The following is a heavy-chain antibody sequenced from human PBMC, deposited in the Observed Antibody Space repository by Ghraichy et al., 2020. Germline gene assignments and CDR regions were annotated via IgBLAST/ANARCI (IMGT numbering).Heavy chain of an antibody. Sequence: GESLNISCAASGFTFSSYAMSWVRQAPGKGLEWVSSIIGSGDSTYYVDSVKGRFTISRDNPKNTLHLQMNSLRAEDTAVYYCARGSTVVRFFYYDGMDVWGQGTTVTVSS. CDR1: GFTFSSYA. CDR3: ARGSTVVRFFYYDGMDV. CDR2: IIGSGDST. D-gene: IGHD4-23*01. J-gene: IGHJ6*02. V-gene: IGHV3-23*01.